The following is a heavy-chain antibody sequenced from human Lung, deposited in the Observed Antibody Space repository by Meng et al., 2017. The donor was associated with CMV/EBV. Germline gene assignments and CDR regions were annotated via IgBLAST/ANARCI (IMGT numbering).Heavy chain of an antibody. Sequence: ASVKVSCKASGYTFTRYDINWVRQAAGQGLEWMGWINTNSGNTGYAQNFQGRVTMTRNTATGTAYMELTSLKSEDTAVYYCAREEILVEASAVGRAKYYYSGMDAWGQGTTVTVSS. CDR3: AREEILVEASAVGRAKYYYSGMDA. J-gene: IGHJ6*02. V-gene: IGHV1-8*01. CDR1: GYTFTRYD. D-gene: IGHD2-15*01. CDR2: INTNSGNT.